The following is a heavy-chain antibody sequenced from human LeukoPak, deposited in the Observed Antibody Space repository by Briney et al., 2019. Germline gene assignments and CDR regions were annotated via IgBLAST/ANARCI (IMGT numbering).Heavy chain of an antibody. J-gene: IGHJ4*02. CDR2: IYYSGTT. V-gene: IGHV4-39*01. CDR3: ARHNSGPSNRLDY. Sequence: TSETLSLTCTVSGGSISSSSYYWGWIRQPPGKGLEWIGSIYYSGTTYYNPSLQSRVTISVDTSKNQFSLKLSSVTAADTAVYYCARHNSGPSNRLDYWGQGTLVTVSS. CDR1: GGSISSSSYY. D-gene: IGHD4-11*01.